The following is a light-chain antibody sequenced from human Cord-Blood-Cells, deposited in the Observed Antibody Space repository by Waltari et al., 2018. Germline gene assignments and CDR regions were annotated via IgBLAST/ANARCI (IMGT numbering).Light chain of an antibody. V-gene: IGLV1-47*01. Sequence: QSVLTQPPSASGTPGQRVTISRSGSSSHTGSNYVYWYQQLPGTAPKLLIYRNNQRPSGVPDRFSGSKSGTSASLAISGLRSEDEADYYCAAWDDSLSGWVFGGGTKLTVL. CDR1: SSHTGSNY. CDR3: AAWDDSLSGWV. J-gene: IGLJ3*02. CDR2: RNN.